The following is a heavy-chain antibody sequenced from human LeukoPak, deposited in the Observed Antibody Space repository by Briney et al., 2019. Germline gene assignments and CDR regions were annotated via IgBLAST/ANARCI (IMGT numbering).Heavy chain of an antibody. CDR1: GYTFTGYY. CDR2: INPNSGGT. V-gene: IGHV1-2*02. J-gene: IGHJ5*02. D-gene: IGHD3-9*01. Sequence: ASVKVSCKASGYTFTGYYMHWVRQAPGQGLEWMGWINPNSGGTNYAQKFQGRVTISVDTSKNQFSLKLSSVTAADTAVYYCAGGDILTGPPGWFDPWGQGTLVTVSS. CDR3: AGGDILTGPPGWFDP.